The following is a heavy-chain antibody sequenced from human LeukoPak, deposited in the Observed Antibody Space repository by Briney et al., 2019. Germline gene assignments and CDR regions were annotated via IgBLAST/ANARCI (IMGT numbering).Heavy chain of an antibody. CDR1: GFTFSSYA. D-gene: IGHD3-9*01. CDR2: ISYDGSNK. V-gene: IGHV3-30-3*01. CDR3: ARDKGLLTGYTFDY. J-gene: IGHJ4*02. Sequence: PGGSLRLSCAASGFTFSSYAMHWVRQAPGKGLEWVAVISYDGSNKYYADSVKGRFTISRDNSKNTLYLQMNSLRAEDTAVYYCARDKGLLTGYTFDYWGQGTLVTVSS.